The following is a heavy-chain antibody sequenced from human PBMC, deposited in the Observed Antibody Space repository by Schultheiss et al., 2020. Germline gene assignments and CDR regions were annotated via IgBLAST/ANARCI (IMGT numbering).Heavy chain of an antibody. Sequence: ASVKVSFKASGSTFTSYAMHWVRQAPGQRLEWMGWIIPILGIANYAQKFQGWVTMTRDTSISTAYMELSRLRSDDAAVYYCARSERGYSSSWYDAFDIWGQGTMVTVSS. CDR2: IIPILGIA. CDR3: ARSERGYSSSWYDAFDI. D-gene: IGHD6-13*01. V-gene: IGHV1-2*04. J-gene: IGHJ3*02. CDR1: GSTFTSYA.